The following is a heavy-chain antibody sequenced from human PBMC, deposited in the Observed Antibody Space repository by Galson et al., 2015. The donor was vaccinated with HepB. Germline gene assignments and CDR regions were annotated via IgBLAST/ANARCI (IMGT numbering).Heavy chain of an antibody. CDR1: GFTFSSYW. V-gene: IGHV4-59*08. J-gene: IGHJ6*03. CDR3: ARRALGAPYYYYMDV. Sequence: SCKASGFTFSSYWMSWIRQPPGKGLEWIGYIYYSGSTNYNPSLKSRVTISVDTSKNQFSLKLSSVTAADTAVYYCARRALGAPYYYYMDVWGKGTTVTVSS. D-gene: IGHD1-26*01. CDR2: IYYSGST.